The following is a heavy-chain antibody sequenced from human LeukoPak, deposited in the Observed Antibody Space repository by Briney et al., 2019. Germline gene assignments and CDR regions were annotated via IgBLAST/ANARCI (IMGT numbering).Heavy chain of an antibody. D-gene: IGHD2-15*01. J-gene: IGHJ4*02. V-gene: IGHV4-34*01. CDR3: ARLGLYGGSGLFYFDY. CDR2: INHSGST. CDR1: GGSFSGYY. Sequence: SETLSLTCAVYGGSFSGYYWSWIRQPPGKGLEWIGEINHSGSTNYNPSLKSRVTISVDTSKNQFSLKLSSVTAADTAVYYCARLGLYGGSGLFYFDYWGQGTLVTVSS.